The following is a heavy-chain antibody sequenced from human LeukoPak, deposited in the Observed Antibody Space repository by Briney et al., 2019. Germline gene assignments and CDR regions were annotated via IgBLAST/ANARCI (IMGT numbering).Heavy chain of an antibody. Sequence: PSETLSLTCTVSGASISSNTYYWRWIRQPAGKGLEWIGRIYSNGNINYNPTLEGRVTISADRSKNQVSLKVNSVTAADTAVYYCARASDMYDTSRRFDLWGRGTLITVSS. J-gene: IGHJ2*01. CDR2: IYSNGNI. D-gene: IGHD3-22*01. CDR1: GASISSNTYY. V-gene: IGHV4-61*02. CDR3: ARASDMYDTSRRFDL.